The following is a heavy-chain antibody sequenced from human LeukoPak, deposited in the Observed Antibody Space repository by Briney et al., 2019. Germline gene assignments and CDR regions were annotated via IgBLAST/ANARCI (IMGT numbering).Heavy chain of an antibody. Sequence: RGSLRLSCAASGFTFSSYAMHWVRQAPGKGLEYVSAISSNGGSTYYANSVKGRFTISRDNSKNTLYLQMGSLRAEDMAVYYCARGRGVVVPAANFDYWGQGTLVTVSS. CDR1: GFTFSSYA. CDR2: ISSNGGST. CDR3: ARGRGVVVPAANFDY. D-gene: IGHD2-2*01. V-gene: IGHV3-64*01. J-gene: IGHJ4*02.